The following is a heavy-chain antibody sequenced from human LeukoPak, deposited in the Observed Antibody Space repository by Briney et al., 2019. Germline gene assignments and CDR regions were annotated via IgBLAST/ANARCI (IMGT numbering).Heavy chain of an antibody. CDR2: IKQDGSEK. CDR3: ARIGYCSSTSCRDAFDI. J-gene: IGHJ3*02. D-gene: IGHD2-2*01. V-gene: IGHV3-7*01. Sequence: GGSLRLSCAAPGFTFSSYWMSWVRQAPGKGLGWVANIKQDGSEKYYVDSVKGRFTISRDNAKNSLYLQMNSLRAGDTAVYYCARIGYCSSTSCRDAFDIWGQGTMVTVSS. CDR1: GFTFSSYW.